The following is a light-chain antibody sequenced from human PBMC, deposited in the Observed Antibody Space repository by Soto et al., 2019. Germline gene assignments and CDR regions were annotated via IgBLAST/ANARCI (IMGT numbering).Light chain of an antibody. J-gene: IGKJ1*01. V-gene: IGKV1-39*01. CDR3: QQSYSTPPT. CDR1: QSIITY. Sequence: DIQMTQSPSSLSASVGDRVTITCRTSQSIITYINWCQQKPGKAPKLLIYAASTLQSAVPSRFSGSGSGTDFTLTISSLQPEDFATYYCQQSYSTPPTFGQGTRVEIK. CDR2: AAS.